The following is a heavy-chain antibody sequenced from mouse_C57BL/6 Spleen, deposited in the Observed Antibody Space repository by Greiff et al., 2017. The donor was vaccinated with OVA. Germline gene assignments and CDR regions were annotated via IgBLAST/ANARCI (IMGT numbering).Heavy chain of an antibody. CDR2: LYPGDGDT. CDR3: ARSLNSSAKLDY. J-gene: IGHJ2*01. D-gene: IGHD3-2*02. CDR1: GYAFSSYW. Sequence: VQLQQSGAELVKPGASVKISCKASGYAFSSYWMNWVKQRPGQGLEWIGQLYPGDGDTNYNGKFKGKATLTADKSASTAYMQLSSLTYEDSAVYFCARSLNSSAKLDYWGQGTPLTVSS. V-gene: IGHV1-80*01.